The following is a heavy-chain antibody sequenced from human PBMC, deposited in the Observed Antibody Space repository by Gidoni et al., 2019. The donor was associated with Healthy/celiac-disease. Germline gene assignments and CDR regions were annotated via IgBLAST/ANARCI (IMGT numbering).Heavy chain of an antibody. J-gene: IGHJ4*02. V-gene: IGHV3-30-3*01. CDR3: AGGFLERARDY. Sequence: QVQLVESGGGVVQPGRSLRLSCEASGFTFSSYAMHWVRQAPGKGLEWVAVISYDGSNKYYADSVKGRFTISRDNSKNTLYLQMNSLRAEDTAVYYCAGGFLERARDYWGQGTLVTVSS. D-gene: IGHD3-3*01. CDR1: GFTFSSYA. CDR2: ISYDGSNK.